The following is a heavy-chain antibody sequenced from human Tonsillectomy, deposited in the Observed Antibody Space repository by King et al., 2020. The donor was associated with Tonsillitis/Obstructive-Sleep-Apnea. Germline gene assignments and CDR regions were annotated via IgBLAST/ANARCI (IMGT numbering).Heavy chain of an antibody. CDR1: GFTVSSNY. CDR2: IYSGGST. CDR3: ARLGHGDYGGFDY. Sequence: VQLVESGGGLVQPGGSLRLSCAASGFTVSSNYMSWGRQAPGKGLEWVSVIYSGGSTSYADSVKGRFTIPRDNSKNTLYLQMNSLSAEDTAVYYCARLGHGDYGGFDYWGQGTLVTVSS. V-gene: IGHV3-66*01. J-gene: IGHJ4*02. D-gene: IGHD4-17*01.